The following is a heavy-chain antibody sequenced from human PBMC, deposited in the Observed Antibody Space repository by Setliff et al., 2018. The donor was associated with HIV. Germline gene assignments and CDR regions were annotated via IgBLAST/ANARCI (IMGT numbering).Heavy chain of an antibody. CDR2: IYYSGST. D-gene: IGHD3-10*01. J-gene: IGHJ5*02. CDR1: GGSISSGAYY. Sequence: SETLSLTCTVSGGSISSGAYYWSWIRQHPGKGLEWIGYIYYSGSTYYNPSLKSRVTISVDTSKNQFSLQLSSLTAADTAVYYCARGGGRGVTLLNWFDPWGQGTLVTVSS. CDR3: ARGGGRGVTLLNWFDP. V-gene: IGHV4-31*03.